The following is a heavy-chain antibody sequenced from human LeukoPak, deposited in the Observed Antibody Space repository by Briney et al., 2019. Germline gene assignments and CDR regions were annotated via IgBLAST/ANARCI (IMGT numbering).Heavy chain of an antibody. CDR3: ARDSDSSGYYYVLDY. Sequence: GASVKVSCKASGYTFTGYYMHWVRQAPGPGLEWMGWINPNSGGTNYAQKFQGRVTMTRDTSISTAYMELSRLRSDDTAVYYCARDSDSSGYYYVLDYWGQGTLVTVSS. D-gene: IGHD3-22*01. CDR1: GYTFTGYY. V-gene: IGHV1-2*02. CDR2: INPNSGGT. J-gene: IGHJ4*02.